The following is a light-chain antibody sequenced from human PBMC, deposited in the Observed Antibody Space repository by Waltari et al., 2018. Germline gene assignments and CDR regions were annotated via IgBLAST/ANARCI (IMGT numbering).Light chain of an antibody. CDR1: QSVRSY. J-gene: IGKJ4*01. V-gene: IGKV3-11*01. CDR2: EAS. CDR3: QQRSGWPNN. Sequence: EIVLTQSPATLSVSPGERATLSCRASQSVRSYLAWYQQKPGQAPRLLIYEASNRASGIPARFSGSGSGTDFTLTISSLEPEDFAVYYCQQRSGWPNNFGGGTKVEIK.